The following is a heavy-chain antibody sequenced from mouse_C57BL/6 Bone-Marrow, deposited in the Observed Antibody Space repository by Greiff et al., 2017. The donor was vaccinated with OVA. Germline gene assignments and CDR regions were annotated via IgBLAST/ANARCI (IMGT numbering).Heavy chain of an antibody. V-gene: IGHV5-17*01. Sequence: EVKLVESGGGLVKPGGSLKLSCAASGFTFSDYGMHWVRQAPEKGLEWVAYISSGSSTIYYADTVKGRSTISRDNAKNTLFLQMTNLQSKDRAMYYCAVPPPYCNGSSYEYFDVWGTGTTVTVSS. CDR1: GFTFSDYG. CDR3: AVPPPYCNGSSYEYFDV. CDR2: ISSGSSTI. J-gene: IGHJ1*03. D-gene: IGHD1-1*01.